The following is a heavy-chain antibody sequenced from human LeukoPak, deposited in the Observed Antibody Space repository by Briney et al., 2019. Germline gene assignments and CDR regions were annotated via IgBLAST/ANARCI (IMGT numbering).Heavy chain of an antibody. V-gene: IGHV1-8*01. Sequence: ASVKVSCKASGYTFTSYDINWVRQATGQGLEWMGWMNPNSGNTGYAQKFQGRVTMTRNTSKTTAYMELSSLRSEDTAVYYCATGGSLAAAPHKYYFDHWGQGTLVTVSS. CDR3: ATGGSLAAAPHKYYFDH. J-gene: IGHJ4*02. D-gene: IGHD6-19*01. CDR1: GYTFTSYD. CDR2: MNPNSGNT.